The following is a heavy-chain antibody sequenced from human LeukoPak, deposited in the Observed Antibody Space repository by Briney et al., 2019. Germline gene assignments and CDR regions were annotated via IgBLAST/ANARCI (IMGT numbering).Heavy chain of an antibody. CDR2: IWYDGSNK. Sequence: GGSLRLSCAASGFTFSSYGMHWVRQAPGKGLEWVAVIWYDGSNKYYADSVKGRFTISRDNSKNTLYLQMNSLRAEDTAVYYCARDSGSGSNDYWGQGTLVTVSS. D-gene: IGHD1-26*01. CDR1: GFTFSSYG. V-gene: IGHV3-33*01. CDR3: ARDSGSGSNDY. J-gene: IGHJ4*02.